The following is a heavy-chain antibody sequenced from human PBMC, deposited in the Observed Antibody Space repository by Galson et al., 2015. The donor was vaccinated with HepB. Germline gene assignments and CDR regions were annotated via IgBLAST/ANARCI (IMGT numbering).Heavy chain of an antibody. V-gene: IGHV1-46*01. D-gene: IGHD6-13*01. Sequence: SVKVSCKASGYTFTSYYMHWVRRAPGQGLEWMGIISPSGGTTSYAQKFQGRVTMTRDTSTSTVYMALSSLRSEDTAVYYCARTPPGQLVHFQHWGQGTLITVSS. CDR2: ISPSGGTT. J-gene: IGHJ1*01. CDR1: GYTFTSYY. CDR3: ARTPPGQLVHFQH.